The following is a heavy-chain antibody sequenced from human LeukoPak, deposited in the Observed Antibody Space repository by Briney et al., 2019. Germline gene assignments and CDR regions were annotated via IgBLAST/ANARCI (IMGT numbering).Heavy chain of an antibody. J-gene: IGHJ6*02. CDR1: GFTFSFYG. Sequence: GGSLRLSCAASGFTFSFYGMTWVRQAPGKGLEWVSAISGSGGGRFYADSVKGRFTISRDNSRNTLYLQVNSLRAEDTAVYYCAKGEGSNWYDYYGMDVWGQGTTVTVSS. D-gene: IGHD6-13*01. CDR2: ISGSGGGR. CDR3: AKGEGSNWYDYYGMDV. V-gene: IGHV3-23*01.